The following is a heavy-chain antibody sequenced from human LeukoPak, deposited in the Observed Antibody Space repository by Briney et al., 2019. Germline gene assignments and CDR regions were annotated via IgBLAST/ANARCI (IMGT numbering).Heavy chain of an antibody. Sequence: GGSLRLSCVASGFTVSSTYMSWVRQAPGKGLEWVSVIYTAGSTYYADSVKGRFTISGDNSRNTLYLQMHSLRAEDTAVYYCARDFPIFDSRDYWGQGTLVTVSS. CDR2: IYTAGST. J-gene: IGHJ4*02. CDR1: GFTVSSTY. D-gene: IGHD3-22*01. CDR3: ARDFPIFDSRDY. V-gene: IGHV3-66*01.